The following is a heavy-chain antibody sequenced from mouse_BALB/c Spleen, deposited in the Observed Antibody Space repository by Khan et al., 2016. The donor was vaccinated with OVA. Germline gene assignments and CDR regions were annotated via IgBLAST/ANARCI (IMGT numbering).Heavy chain of an antibody. D-gene: IGHD1-2*01. Sequence: VQLKQSGAEFVKPGASVRLSCTASGFNIKNTYIHWVKQRPEQGLEWIGRIDPANGNTKYDPKFQGKATLTADTSSNTAYLQLSSLTSEDTAVXYCTHSLLLYAMDYWGQGTSVTVSS. CDR3: THSLLLYAMDY. CDR2: IDPANGNT. J-gene: IGHJ4*01. V-gene: IGHV14-3*02. CDR1: GFNIKNTY.